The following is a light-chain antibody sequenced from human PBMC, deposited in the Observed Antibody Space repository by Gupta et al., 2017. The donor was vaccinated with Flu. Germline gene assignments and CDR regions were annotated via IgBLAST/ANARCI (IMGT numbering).Light chain of an antibody. V-gene: IGLV1-44*01. Sequence: QSVLTQPPSASGTPGQRVTISCSGSSSNIGSNTVNWYQQLPGTAPKLLIYSNNQRPSGGPDRFSGSKSGTSASLAISGLQAEEEADYYCTAWEDSRNGHWVFGGGTKLTVL. CDR1: SSNIGSNT. CDR3: TAWEDSRNGHWV. J-gene: IGLJ3*02. CDR2: SNN.